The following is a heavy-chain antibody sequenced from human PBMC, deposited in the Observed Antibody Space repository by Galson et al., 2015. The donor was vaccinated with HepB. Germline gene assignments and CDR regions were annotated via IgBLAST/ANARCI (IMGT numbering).Heavy chain of an antibody. CDR2: INPSGGST. CDR3: ARRYCSSTSCYHTTYYFDY. D-gene: IGHD2-2*01. Sequence: SVKVSCKASGYTFTSYYMHWVRQAPGLGLEWMGIINPSGGSTSYAQKFQGRVTMTRDTSTSTVYMELSSLRSEDTAVYYCARRYCSSTSCYHTTYYFDYWGQGTLVTVSS. J-gene: IGHJ4*02. CDR1: GYTFTSYY. V-gene: IGHV1-46*03.